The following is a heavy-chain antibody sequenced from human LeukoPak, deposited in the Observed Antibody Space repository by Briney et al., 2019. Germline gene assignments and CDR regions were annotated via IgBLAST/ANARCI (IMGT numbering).Heavy chain of an antibody. CDR2: ISSSSSYI. V-gene: IGHV3-21*01. D-gene: IGHD3-22*01. J-gene: IGHJ4*02. CDR3: ARLRRNGDSGGFYYYYDY. CDR1: GFTFSSYT. Sequence: GGSLRLSCAASGFTFSSYTMNWVRQAPGKGLEWVSSISSSSSYIYYADSVRGRFTISRDNAKNSVYLQMDSLRAEDTGVYYCARLRRNGDSGGFYYYYDYWGQGTLVTVSS.